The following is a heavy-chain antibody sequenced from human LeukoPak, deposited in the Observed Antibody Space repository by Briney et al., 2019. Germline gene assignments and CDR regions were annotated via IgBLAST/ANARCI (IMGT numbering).Heavy chain of an antibody. CDR3: ARERYSGYEARGYFDY. CDR1: GGSISSYY. D-gene: IGHD5-12*01. Sequence: PSETLSLTCTVSGGSISSYYWSWIRQPAGKGLEWIGRIYTSGSTNYNPSLKSRVTMSVDTSKNQFSLKLSSVTAADTAVYYCARERYSGYEARGYFDYWGQGTLVTVSS. V-gene: IGHV4-4*07. CDR2: IYTSGST. J-gene: IGHJ4*02.